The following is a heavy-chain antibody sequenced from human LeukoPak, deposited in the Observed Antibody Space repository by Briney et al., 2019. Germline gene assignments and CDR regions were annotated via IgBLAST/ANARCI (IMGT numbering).Heavy chain of an antibody. CDR2: INHSGST. CDR3: ARLVGSGYLVGAFDI. V-gene: IGHV4-34*01. Sequence: PSETLSLTCAVYGGSFSGYYWSWIRQPPGKGLEWIGEINHSGSTNYNPSLKSRVTISVDTSKNQFSLKLSSVTAADTAVYYCARLVGSGYLVGAFDIWGQGTMVTVSS. CDR1: GGSFSGYY. J-gene: IGHJ3*02. D-gene: IGHD3-22*01.